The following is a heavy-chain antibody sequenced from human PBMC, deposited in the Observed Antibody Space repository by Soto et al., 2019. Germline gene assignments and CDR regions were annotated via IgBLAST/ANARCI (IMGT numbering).Heavy chain of an antibody. CDR3: ARDRYMVRGVIINRILLDY. V-gene: IGHV1-46*01. Sequence: ASVKVSCKASGYTFTSYYMHWVRQAPGQGLEWMGIINPSGGSTSYAQKFQGRVTMTRDTSTSTVYMELSSLRSEDTAVYYCARDRYMVRGVIINRILLDYWGQGTLVTVSS. CDR2: INPSGGST. J-gene: IGHJ4*02. CDR1: GYTFTSYY. D-gene: IGHD3-10*01.